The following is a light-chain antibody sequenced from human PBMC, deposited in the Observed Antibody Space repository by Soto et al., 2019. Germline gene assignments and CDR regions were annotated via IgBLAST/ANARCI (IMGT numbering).Light chain of an antibody. CDR1: SSNIGAGYD. CDR3: QSYGSSLSGSRV. V-gene: IGLV1-40*01. Sequence: QSVLTQPPSVSGAPGQRVTISCTGSSSNIGAGYDVHWYQQLPGTAPKLLIYGNSNRPSGVPDRFSGSKSGTSASLAITGLQAEEEADYYCQSYGSSLSGSRVFGTGTKLTVL. J-gene: IGLJ1*01. CDR2: GNS.